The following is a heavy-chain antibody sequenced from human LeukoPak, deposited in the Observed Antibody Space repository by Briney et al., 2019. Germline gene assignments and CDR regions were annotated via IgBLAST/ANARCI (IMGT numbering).Heavy chain of an antibody. CDR3: ALRSPEYVLLWSGELPFDY. V-gene: IGHV3-23*01. Sequence: GGSLRLSCAASGFTLSSYAMSWVRQPPGKGLEWVSAISGSGGSTYYADSVKGRFTISRDNYKNTLYLQMNSLRAEDTAVYYCALRSPEYVLLWSGELPFDYWGQGTLVTVSS. CDR1: GFTLSSYA. CDR2: ISGSGGST. J-gene: IGHJ4*02. D-gene: IGHD3-10*01.